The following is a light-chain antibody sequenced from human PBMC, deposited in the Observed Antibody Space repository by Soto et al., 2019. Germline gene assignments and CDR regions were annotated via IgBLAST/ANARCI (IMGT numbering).Light chain of an antibody. CDR3: QQYGSSGT. Sequence: DIVLNQSPGTLYLSPGERATLSCRASQSVSSGYLAWYQQRPGQAPRLLIYGASTRATGIPDRFSGSGSGTDFTLTISRLEPEDFAVYYCQQYGSSGTCGQGTKGDI. V-gene: IGKV3-20*01. CDR1: QSVSSGY. CDR2: GAS. J-gene: IGKJ1*01.